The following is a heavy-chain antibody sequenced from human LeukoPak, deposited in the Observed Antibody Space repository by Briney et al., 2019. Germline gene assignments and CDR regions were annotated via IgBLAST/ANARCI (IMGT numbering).Heavy chain of an antibody. CDR2: KYYSGSA. V-gene: IGHV4-31*03. D-gene: IGHD2-2*01. Sequence: SSQTLSPTCNVSGISISDGRYYWAWIRQRPGRGLEWIGYKYYSGSAKYNPSLKSRLTISIDTPENQFSLHLSSVTAADTAMYYCATPYCSSLSCLDVFNIWGQGRMVTVSS. CDR3: ATPYCSSLSCLDVFNI. J-gene: IGHJ3*02. CDR1: GISISDGRYY.